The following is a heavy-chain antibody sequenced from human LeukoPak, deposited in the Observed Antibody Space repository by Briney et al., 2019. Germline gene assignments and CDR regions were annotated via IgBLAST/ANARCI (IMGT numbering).Heavy chain of an antibody. CDR2: IYYSGST. J-gene: IGHJ3*02. CDR1: GGSISSYY. Sequence: SETLSLTCTVSGGSISSYYWSWIRQPPGKGLEWIGYIYYSGSTNYNPSLKSRVTISVDTSKNQFSLKLSSVTAADTAVYYCARDRDSSGYSSGAFDIWGQGTMVTVSS. V-gene: IGHV4-59*01. D-gene: IGHD3-22*01. CDR3: ARDRDSSGYSSGAFDI.